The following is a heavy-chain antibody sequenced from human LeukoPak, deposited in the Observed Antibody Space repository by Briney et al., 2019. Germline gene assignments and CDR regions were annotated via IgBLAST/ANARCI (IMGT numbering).Heavy chain of an antibody. D-gene: IGHD3-22*01. V-gene: IGHV3-33*01. Sequence: GGSLRLSCAASGFTFSSYGMHWVRQAPGKGLEWVAVIWYDGSNKYYADSVKGRFTISRDNSKNTLYLQMNSLRAEDTAVYYCARGFYYDSSGPDYWGQGTLVTVSS. J-gene: IGHJ4*02. CDR3: ARGFYYDSSGPDY. CDR2: IWYDGSNK. CDR1: GFTFSSYG.